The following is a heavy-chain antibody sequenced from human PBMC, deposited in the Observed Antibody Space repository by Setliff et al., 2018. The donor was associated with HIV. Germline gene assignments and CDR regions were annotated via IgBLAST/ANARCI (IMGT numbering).Heavy chain of an antibody. D-gene: IGHD2-2*02. J-gene: IGHJ4*02. CDR1: GDSVTSDSYY. V-gene: IGHV4-61*10. CDR2: IYFSGST. CDR3: AREPAAIQGAYYYYY. Sequence: SETLSLTCTVSGDSVTSDSYYWSWIRQPAGKTLEWIGRIYFSGSTNYNPSLKSRVTISVDTSKNQFSLELSSVTAADTAVYYCAREPAAIQGAYYYYYLGQGRPVTVSS.